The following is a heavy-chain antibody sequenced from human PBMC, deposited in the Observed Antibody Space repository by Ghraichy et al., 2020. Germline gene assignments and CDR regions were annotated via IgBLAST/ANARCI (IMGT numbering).Heavy chain of an antibody. CDR2: ISAYNGNT. CDR1: GYTFTSYG. D-gene: IGHD1-14*01. J-gene: IGHJ6*02. V-gene: IGHV1-18*01. CDR3: AASGVGDYYYYGMDV. Sequence: ASVKVSCKASGYTFTSYGISWVRQAPGQGLEWMGWISAYNGNTNYAQKLQGRVTMTTDTSTSTAYMELRSLRSDDTAVYYCAASGVGDYYYYGMDVWGQGTTVTVSS.